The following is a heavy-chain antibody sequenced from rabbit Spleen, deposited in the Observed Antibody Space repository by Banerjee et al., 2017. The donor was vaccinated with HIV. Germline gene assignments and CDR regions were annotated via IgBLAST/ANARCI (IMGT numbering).Heavy chain of an antibody. D-gene: IGHD1-1*01. CDR2: IDSGSSGFT. J-gene: IGHJ4*01. CDR3: ARCDISSAYGFNL. Sequence: QSLEESGGDLVRPGASLTLTCTASGVSFSSSSYICWVRQAPGKGLEWIACIDSGSSGFTYFATWAKGRFTCSKTSSTTVTLQMTSLTAADTATYFCARCDISSAYGFNLWGPGTLVTVS. V-gene: IGHV1S40*01. CDR1: GVSFSSSSY.